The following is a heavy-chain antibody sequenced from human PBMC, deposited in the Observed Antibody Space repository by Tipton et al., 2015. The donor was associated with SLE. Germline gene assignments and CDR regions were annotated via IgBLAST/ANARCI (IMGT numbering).Heavy chain of an antibody. J-gene: IGHJ4*02. CDR3: GRGGVGGYDYFDH. CDR2: IYYTGTT. V-gene: IGHV4-59*12. CDR1: DGSITSYY. D-gene: IGHD5-12*01. Sequence: TLSLTCSVSDGSITSYYWSWIRQPPGKELEWIGHIYYTGTTNYSPSLKSRVTISIDTSTNHFSLKLSSVTAADTAVYYCGRGGVGGYDYFDHWGQGSLVTVSS.